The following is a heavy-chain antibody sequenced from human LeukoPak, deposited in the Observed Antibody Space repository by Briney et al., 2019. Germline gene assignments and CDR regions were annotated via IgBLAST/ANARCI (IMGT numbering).Heavy chain of an antibody. D-gene: IGHD6-13*01. CDR1: GFTFSSYG. Sequence: GGSLRLSCAASGFTFSSYGMHWVRQAPGKGLEWVALISYDGSNKYYADFVKGRFTISRDSSKNTLYLQVNSLRAEDTAVYYCAKEGLGSSWYPNYFDYWGQGTLVPVSS. V-gene: IGHV3-30*18. CDR3: AKEGLGSSWYPNYFDY. J-gene: IGHJ4*02. CDR2: ISYDGSNK.